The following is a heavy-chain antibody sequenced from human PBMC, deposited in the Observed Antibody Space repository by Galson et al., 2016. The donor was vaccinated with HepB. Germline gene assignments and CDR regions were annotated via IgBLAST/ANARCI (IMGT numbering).Heavy chain of an antibody. V-gene: IGHV4-4*02. Sequence: SETLSLTCAVSGGSISNHTWWSWVRQSPGKGLEWIGEIYHSGSTNYNPSLKSRVTISVDKSKNQFSLKLTSVTAADTAVYYCASCRDYDLWSAYWSAPSESGLDGWGQGTTLTVSS. CDR3: ASCRDYDLWSAYWSAPSESGLDG. CDR2: IYHSGST. D-gene: IGHD3-3*01. CDR1: GGSISNHTW. J-gene: IGHJ6*02.